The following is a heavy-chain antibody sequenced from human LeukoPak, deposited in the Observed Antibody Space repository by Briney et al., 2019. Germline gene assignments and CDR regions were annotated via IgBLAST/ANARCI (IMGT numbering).Heavy chain of an antibody. V-gene: IGHV1-2*02. J-gene: IGHJ4*02. CDR1: GYTFTGYY. D-gene: IGHD2-15*01. CDR3: ARGGYCSRGSCYPQNFDY. CDR2: INPNSGGT. Sequence: ASVKVSCKASGYTFTGYYMHWVRQAPGQGLEWMGWINPNSGGTNYAQKFQGRVTMTRDTSISTAYMELSRLRSDDTAVYYCARGGYCSRGSCYPQNFDYRGQGTLVTVSS.